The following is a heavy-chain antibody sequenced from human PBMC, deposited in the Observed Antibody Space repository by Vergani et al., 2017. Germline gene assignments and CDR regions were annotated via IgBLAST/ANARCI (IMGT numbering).Heavy chain of an antibody. CDR2: ISAYNGNT. J-gene: IGHJ4*02. V-gene: IGHV1-18*04. CDR1: GYTFTSFG. CDR3: AREQWLQIYYFDY. Sequence: QVQLVQSGAEVKKPGASVKVSCKASGYTFTSFGIRGVRQAPGQGVEWMGWISAYNGNTNYAQKHQGIVTMTTDTSTSTAYMELRSLRSDNTAVYYCAREQWLQIYYFDYWGQGTLVTVSS. D-gene: IGHD6-19*01.